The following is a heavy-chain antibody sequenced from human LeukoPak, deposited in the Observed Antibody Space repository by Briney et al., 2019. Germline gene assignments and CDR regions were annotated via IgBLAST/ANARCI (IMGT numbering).Heavy chain of an antibody. CDR3: ARWGYCSGGSCQGFDY. V-gene: IGHV3-74*01. CDR2: INSDASSP. J-gene: IGHJ4*02. Sequence: PGGSLRLSCAASGFTFSNYAMSWVRQAPGKGLEWVSRINSDASSPSYADSAKGRFTISRDNAKNSLYLQMNSLRAEDTAVYYCARWGYCSGGSCQGFDYWGQGTLVTVSS. D-gene: IGHD2-15*01. CDR1: GFTFSNYA.